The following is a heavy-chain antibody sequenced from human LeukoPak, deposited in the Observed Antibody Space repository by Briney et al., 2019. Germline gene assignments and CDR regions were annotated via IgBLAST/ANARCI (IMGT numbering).Heavy chain of an antibody. CDR3: AKALDYDSSGYDY. V-gene: IGHV3-30*18. CDR1: GFTFSSYG. Sequence: GRSLRLSCAASGFTFSSYGMHWVRQAPGKGLEWVAVISYDGSNEYYADSVKGRFTISRDNSKNTLYLQMNSLRAEDTAVYYCAKALDYDSSGYDYWGQGTLVTVSS. D-gene: IGHD3-22*01. J-gene: IGHJ4*02. CDR2: ISYDGSNE.